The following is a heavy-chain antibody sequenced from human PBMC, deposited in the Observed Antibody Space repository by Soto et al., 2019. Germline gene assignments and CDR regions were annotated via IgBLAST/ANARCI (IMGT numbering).Heavy chain of an antibody. J-gene: IGHJ6*02. D-gene: IGHD3-16*01. V-gene: IGHV3-73*01. Sequence: EVQLVESGGGLVQPGGSLKLSCAASGFTFSGSAMHWVRQASGKGLEWVGRIRSKANSYATAYAASVKGRFTISRDDSKDTAYLQMNSLKTEDTAVYYCTRLGGGDAHYYYYGMDVWGQGTTVTVSS. CDR2: IRSKANSYAT. CDR3: TRLGGGDAHYYYYGMDV. CDR1: GFTFSGSA.